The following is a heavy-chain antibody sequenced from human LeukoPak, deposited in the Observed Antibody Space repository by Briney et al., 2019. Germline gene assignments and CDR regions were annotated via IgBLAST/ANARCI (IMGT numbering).Heavy chain of an antibody. D-gene: IGHD3-10*01. CDR3: ARDATYYYGSGSYGWFDP. CDR2: ISAYNGNT. Sequence: ASVKVSCKASGYTFTSYGISWVRQAPGQGLERMGWISAYNGNTNYAQKLQGRVTMTTDTSTSTAYMELRSLRSDDTAVYYCARDATYYYGSGSYGWFDPWGQGTLVTVSS. J-gene: IGHJ5*02. V-gene: IGHV1-18*01. CDR1: GYTFTSYG.